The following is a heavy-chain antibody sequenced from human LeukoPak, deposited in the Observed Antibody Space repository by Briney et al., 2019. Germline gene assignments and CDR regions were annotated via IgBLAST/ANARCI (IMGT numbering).Heavy chain of an antibody. CDR1: GVGFGSYA. J-gene: IGHJ4*02. Sequence: AGGTLRLSFEASGVGFGSYAMYWVRQAPGKGLEWVSGIFGSGGSTHYADSVKGRFTISRDNSKNTVYLQMNSLRAEDTAVYYCAKTTTGYSSGRFPGWPVDYWGQGTLVTVSS. CDR3: AKTTTGYSSGRFPGWPVDY. CDR2: IFGSGGST. V-gene: IGHV3-23*01. D-gene: IGHD6-19*01.